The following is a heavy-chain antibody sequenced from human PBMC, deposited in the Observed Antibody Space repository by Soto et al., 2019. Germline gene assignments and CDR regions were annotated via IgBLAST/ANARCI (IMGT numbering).Heavy chain of an antibody. CDR1: GGSISSSSYY. CDR3: TRMTTVIDAFDI. D-gene: IGHD4-17*01. Sequence: QLQLQESGPGLVKPSETLSLTCTVSGGSISSSSYYWGWIRQPPGKGLEWIGSIYYSGSTYYNPSLKSRVTISVDTSKNQFSLNLSSVTAADTAVYYCTRMTTVIDAFDIWGHAAMVTVSS. J-gene: IGHJ3*02. CDR2: IYYSGST. V-gene: IGHV4-39*01.